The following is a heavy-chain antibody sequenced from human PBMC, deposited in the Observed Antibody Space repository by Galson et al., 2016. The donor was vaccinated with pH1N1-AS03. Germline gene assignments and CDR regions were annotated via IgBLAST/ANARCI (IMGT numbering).Heavy chain of an antibody. CDR1: GDSVSSNSAA. CDR3: AGMQLGALHF. D-gene: IGHD1-1*01. Sequence: CAISGDSVSSNSAAWNWIRLSPSRGLEWLGRTYYRSRWKNDYAVSVKSRIIINPDTSKNQFSLQLNSVTPEYTAIYYCAGMQLGALHFWGRGTLVTVSS. V-gene: IGHV6-1*01. CDR2: TYYRSRWKN. J-gene: IGHJ4*02.